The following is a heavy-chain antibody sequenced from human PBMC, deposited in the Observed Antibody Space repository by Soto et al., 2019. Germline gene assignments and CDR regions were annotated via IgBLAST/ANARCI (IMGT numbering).Heavy chain of an antibody. CDR2: INPKSGVT. CDR3: ARESSGYGGYYYYGMDV. V-gene: IGHV1-2*04. Sequence: GASVKVSCKASGYTFTDYYLHWVRQAPGQGLEWMGWINPKSGVTHYSQKFQGWVTVTRDTSISTANMEVSRLTSDDTAVYYCARESSGYGGYYYYGMDVWGQGTTVTVSS. D-gene: IGHD3-22*01. CDR1: GYTFTDYY. J-gene: IGHJ6*02.